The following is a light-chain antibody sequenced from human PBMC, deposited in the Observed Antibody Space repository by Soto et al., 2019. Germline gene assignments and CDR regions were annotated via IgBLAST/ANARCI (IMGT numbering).Light chain of an antibody. CDR3: QNYNSAPRGLT. J-gene: IGKJ4*01. V-gene: IGKV1-27*01. CDR2: AAS. Sequence: DIQMTQSPSSLSASVGVRVTITCRASQGITNYLAWYQQKPGKVPKLLISAASTLQSGVPSRFSGSGSGTDFTLIISSLQPEDVATYYCQNYNSAPRGLTFGGGTKVEIK. CDR1: QGITNY.